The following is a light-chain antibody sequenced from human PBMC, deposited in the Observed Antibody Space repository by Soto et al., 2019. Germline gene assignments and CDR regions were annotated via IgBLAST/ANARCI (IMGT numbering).Light chain of an antibody. V-gene: IGKV2-24*01. CDR2: MIS. CDR1: PSLVHSDGNTY. J-gene: IGKJ2*01. Sequence: DIVMTQTPLSSPVTLGQPASISCRSSPSLVHSDGNTYLSWHQQTPGQPPGLLIYMISNRFSGAPDIFIGSGAGTDFPLKISMVEAEDVGVYCCMRATQLPHTFGQGTKLEIK. CDR3: MRATQLPHT.